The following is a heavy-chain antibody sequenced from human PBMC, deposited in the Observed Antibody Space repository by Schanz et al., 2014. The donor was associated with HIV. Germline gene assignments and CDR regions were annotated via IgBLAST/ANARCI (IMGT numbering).Heavy chain of an antibody. Sequence: EVQLVESGGGLVQPGGSLRLSCAASAFTFRDAWMNWVRQAPGKGLEWVSSINSGGGDKLYANSMKGRFTISRDNAKNSLYLQMNSLRAEDTAVYYCAREAVRFFDYWGQGTLVTVSS. CDR3: AREAVRFFDY. V-gene: IGHV3-21*06. CDR2: INSGGGDK. CDR1: AFTFRDAW. J-gene: IGHJ4*02. D-gene: IGHD6-6*01.